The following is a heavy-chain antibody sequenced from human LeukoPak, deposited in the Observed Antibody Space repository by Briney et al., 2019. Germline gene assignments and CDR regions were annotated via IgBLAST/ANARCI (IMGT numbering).Heavy chain of an antibody. CDR3: ARRSSSGWGDLDY. V-gene: IGHV5-51*01. J-gene: IGHJ4*02. CDR1: GYTFSNHW. Sequence: KVSCKASGYTFSNHWIGWVRQMPGKGLEWMGIIYPGDSDTSYSPSFQDHVSISADTSITTAYLQWSSLKASDSAIYYCARRSSSGWGDLDYWGQGTLVAVSS. D-gene: IGHD6-19*01. CDR2: IYPGDSDT.